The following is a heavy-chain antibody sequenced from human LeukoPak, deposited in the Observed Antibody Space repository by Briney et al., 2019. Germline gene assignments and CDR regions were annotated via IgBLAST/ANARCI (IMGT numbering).Heavy chain of an antibody. Sequence: GGSLRLFCAVSGFSFDDYGLTWVRQAPGKGLEWVSGINWNGDSTDYADSVKGRFTISRDNAKNSLYLQMNSLRAEDTALYYCARDLRVVITGSFDSWGQGTLDTVSS. J-gene: IGHJ4*02. CDR3: ARDLRVVITGSFDS. CDR1: GFSFDDYG. CDR2: INWNGDST. V-gene: IGHV3-20*04. D-gene: IGHD3-22*01.